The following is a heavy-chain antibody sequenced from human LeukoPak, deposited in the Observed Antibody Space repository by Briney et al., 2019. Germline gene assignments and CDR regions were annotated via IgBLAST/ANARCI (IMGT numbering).Heavy chain of an antibody. CDR1: GVSISSSSHY. J-gene: IGHJ6*03. V-gene: IGHV4-39*07. CDR2: IYYSGRA. CDR3: ARASSSYYYYYYYMDV. Sequence: PSETLSLTCTVSGVSISSSSHYWGWIRQPPGKGLEWIGSIYYSGRAYYNPSLKSRVTISVDMSKNQFSLKLSSVTAADTAVYYCARASSSYYYYYYYMDVWGKGTTVTISS.